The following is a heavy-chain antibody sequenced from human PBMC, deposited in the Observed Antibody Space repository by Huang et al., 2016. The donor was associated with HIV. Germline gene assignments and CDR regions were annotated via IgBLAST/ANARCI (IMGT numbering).Heavy chain of an antibody. Sequence: QLVESGGGVVQPGRSLRLSCAGSGFTFSNYGLHWVRQAPGKWLEWVASISVDGVNKDDGDSVKGRFTISRDNRNNIVYLQMNNLGAEDTAVYYCAKSPYDSSGNYHYEYFQQWGQGTLVTVSP. V-gene: IGHV3-30*18. D-gene: IGHD3-22*01. J-gene: IGHJ1*01. CDR2: ISVDGVNK. CDR3: AKSPYDSSGNYHYEYFQQ. CDR1: GFTFSNYG.